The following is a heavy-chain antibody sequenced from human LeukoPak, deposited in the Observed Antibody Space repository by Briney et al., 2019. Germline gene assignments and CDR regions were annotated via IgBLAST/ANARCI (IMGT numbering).Heavy chain of an antibody. CDR3: ARDLGGYSGYDLGAHDY. D-gene: IGHD5-12*01. Sequence: PGGSLRLSCAASGFTFSDYYMSWIRQAPGKGLEWISYISSSSIYTNYADSVKGRFTISRDNAKNSLYLQMNSLRAEDTAVYYCARDLGGYSGYDLGAHDYWGQGTLVTVSS. CDR1: GFTFSDYY. V-gene: IGHV3-11*06. J-gene: IGHJ4*02. CDR2: ISSSSIYT.